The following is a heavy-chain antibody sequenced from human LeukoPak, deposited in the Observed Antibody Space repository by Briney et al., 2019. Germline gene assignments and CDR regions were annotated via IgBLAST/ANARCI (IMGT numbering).Heavy chain of an antibody. CDR2: ISSSGSTI. Sequence: PGGSLRLSCAASGFTFSDYYMSWIRQAPGKGLEWASYISSSGSTIYYADSVKGRFTISRDNAKNSLYLQMNRLRAEDAAVYYCAKAPVTTCSGAYCYPFDYWGQGTLVTVSS. J-gene: IGHJ4*02. D-gene: IGHD2-21*01. CDR3: AKAPVTTCSGAYCYPFDY. CDR1: GFTFSDYY. V-gene: IGHV3-11*01.